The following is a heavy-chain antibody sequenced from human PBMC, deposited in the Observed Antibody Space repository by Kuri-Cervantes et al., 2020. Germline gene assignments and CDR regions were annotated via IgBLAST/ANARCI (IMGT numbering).Heavy chain of an antibody. CDR3: AIFRGGFGESPWDS. CDR2: ISPIFGTA. J-gene: IGHJ4*02. Sequence: SVKVSCKASGGTFSSYAISWVRQAPGQGLEWMGGISPIFGTANYAQKFQGRVSITTDDSTSTAYMELRSLRSEDTAVYYCAIFRGGFGESPWDSWGQGTLVTVSS. CDR1: GGTFSSYA. V-gene: IGHV1-69*05. D-gene: IGHD3-10*01.